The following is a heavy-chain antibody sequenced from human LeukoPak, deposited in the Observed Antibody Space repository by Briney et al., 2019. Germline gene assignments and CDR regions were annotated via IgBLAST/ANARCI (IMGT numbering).Heavy chain of an antibody. Sequence: SETLSLTCTVSGGSISSYFWSWIRQPAGKGLEWIGRIHTSASTNYDPSLKSRVTMSVDTSKNQFSLKLSSVTAADTVVYYCARGTEAGLFDYWGQGTLVTVSS. V-gene: IGHV4-4*07. J-gene: IGHJ4*02. CDR2: IHTSAST. CDR3: ARGTEAGLFDY. CDR1: GGSISSYF.